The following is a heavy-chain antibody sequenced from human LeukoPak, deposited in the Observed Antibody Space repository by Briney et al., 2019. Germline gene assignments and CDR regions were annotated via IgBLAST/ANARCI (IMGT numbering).Heavy chain of an antibody. CDR1: GYTFTSYG. Sequence: VASVKVSCKASGYTFTSYGISWVRQAPGQGLEWMGWISAYNGNTNYAQKLQGRVTMTTDTSTSTAYMELRSLRSDDTAVYYCARDLEALGYSYGKPDFDYWGQGTLVTVSS. CDR2: ISAYNGNT. J-gene: IGHJ4*02. CDR3: ARDLEALGYSYGKPDFDY. D-gene: IGHD5-18*01. V-gene: IGHV1-18*01.